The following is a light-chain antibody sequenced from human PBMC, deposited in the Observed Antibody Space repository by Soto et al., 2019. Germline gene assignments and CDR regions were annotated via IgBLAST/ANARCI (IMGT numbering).Light chain of an antibody. CDR2: DAS. CDR1: QSVKNNY. Sequence: EIVLKQSPDTLSLSPGERATLSCRASQSVKNNYLAWYQQKPGQAPRFLIYDASSRATGIPDRFSGSGSGTDFTLTISRLEPEDFAVYYCQQYGCTPLTFGGGTKVDIK. CDR3: QQYGCTPLT. J-gene: IGKJ4*01. V-gene: IGKV3-20*01.